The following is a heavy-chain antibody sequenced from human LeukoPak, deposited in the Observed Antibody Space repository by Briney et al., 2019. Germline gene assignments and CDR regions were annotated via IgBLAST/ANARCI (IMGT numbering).Heavy chain of an antibody. CDR2: IYHSGST. V-gene: IGHV4-30-2*03. CDR3: ARHFRWDTAMVFSWFDP. Sequence: PSETLSLTCTVSGGSINSGDYYWSWIRQPPGKGLEWIGYIYHSGSTYYNPSLKSRVTISVDTSKNQFSLKLSSVTAADTAVYYCARHFRWDTAMVFSWFDPWGQGTLVTVSS. D-gene: IGHD5-18*01. J-gene: IGHJ5*02. CDR1: GGSINSGDYY.